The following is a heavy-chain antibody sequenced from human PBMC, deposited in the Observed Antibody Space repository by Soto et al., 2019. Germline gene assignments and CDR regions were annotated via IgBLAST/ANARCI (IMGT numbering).Heavy chain of an antibody. V-gene: IGHV4-59*01. CDR2: IYDSGTT. Sequence: SETLSLTCVVSVASIRNYYWSWMRQPPGKALEYIGYIYDSGTTSYNPSLKSRVIISGDMSKNQFSLKLSSVTAADTAVHYCARAPELFYFDYWGQGTLVTVSS. D-gene: IGHD2-15*01. CDR1: VASIRNYY. J-gene: IGHJ4*02. CDR3: ARAPELFYFDY.